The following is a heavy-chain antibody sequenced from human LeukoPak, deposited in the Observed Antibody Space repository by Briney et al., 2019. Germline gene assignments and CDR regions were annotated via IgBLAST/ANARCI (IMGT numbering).Heavy chain of an antibody. CDR1: GFTFSSYA. V-gene: IGHV3-30*04. CDR3: ARDGDPENRYCSGGSCSSFDY. D-gene: IGHD2-15*01. Sequence: GGSLRLSCAASGFTFSSYAMHWVRQAPGKGLEWVAVISYDGSNKYYADSVKGRFTISRDNSKNTLYLQMNSLRAEDTAVYYCARDGDPENRYCSGGSCSSFDYWGQGTLVTVSS. J-gene: IGHJ4*02. CDR2: ISYDGSNK.